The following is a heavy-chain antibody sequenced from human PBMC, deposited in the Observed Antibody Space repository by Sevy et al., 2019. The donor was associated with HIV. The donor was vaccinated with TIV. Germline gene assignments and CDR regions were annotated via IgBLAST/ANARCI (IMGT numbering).Heavy chain of an antibody. J-gene: IGHJ4*02. V-gene: IGHV4-59*01. D-gene: IGHD2-2*01. CDR3: ARGTYCSSTSCLAYDY. CDR2: IYYSGST. CDR1: GGSISSYY. Sequence: SETLSLTCTVSGGSISSYYWSWIRQPPGKGLEWIGYIYYSGSTNYNPSLKSRVTISVDTSKNQFSLKLSSVTAADTAVYYCARGTYCSSTSCLAYDYWGQRTLVTVSS.